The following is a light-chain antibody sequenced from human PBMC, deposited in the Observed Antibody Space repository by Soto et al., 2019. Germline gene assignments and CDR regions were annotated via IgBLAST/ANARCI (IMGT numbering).Light chain of an antibody. J-gene: IGKJ2*01. CDR3: QQYNNWPPKQYT. CDR2: GAS. Sequence: EIVMTQSPATLSVSPGERATLSCRASQSVSSNLAWYQHKPGQAPRLLIYGASTRATGIPARFSASGSGTEFSLIIISLQSEDFAVYYCQQYNNWPPKQYTFGQGTKLEIK. V-gene: IGKV3-15*01. CDR1: QSVSSN.